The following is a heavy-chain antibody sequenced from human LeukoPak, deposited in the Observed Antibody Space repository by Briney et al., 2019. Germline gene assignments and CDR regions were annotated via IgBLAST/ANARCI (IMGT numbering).Heavy chain of an antibody. CDR1: GGSFGGYY. CDR3: ARVVGPGNFDY. V-gene: IGHV4-34*01. J-gene: IGHJ4*02. D-gene: IGHD2-15*01. Sequence: SETLSLTCAVYGGSFGGYYWSWIRQPPGKGLEWIGEMNHNGSPNYNPSLKSRVTRSGDTSKNQFSLKLSSVTAADTAVYYCARVVGPGNFDYWGQGTLVTVSS. CDR2: MNHNGSP.